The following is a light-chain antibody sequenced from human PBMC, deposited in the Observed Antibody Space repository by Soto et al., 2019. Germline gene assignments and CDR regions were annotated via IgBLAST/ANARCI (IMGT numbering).Light chain of an antibody. CDR1: TSDVGAYNY. Sequence: LTQPASVSGSPGQSITISCTGSTSDVGAYNYVSWYKHHPGQAPQLMIYEVSNRPPGVSNRFSGSKSGNTASLTISGLQADDEGDYYCSSKTSSSSPFVFGTGTKVTVL. CDR2: EVS. CDR3: SSKTSSSSPFV. J-gene: IGLJ1*01. V-gene: IGLV2-14*01.